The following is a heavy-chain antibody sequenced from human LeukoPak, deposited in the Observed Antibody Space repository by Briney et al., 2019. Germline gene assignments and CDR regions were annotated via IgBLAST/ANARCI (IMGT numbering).Heavy chain of an antibody. Sequence: SQTLSLTCDISGDSVSSNSAAWNRIRQSPSRGLEWLGRTYYRSKWYNDYAVSVESRITIKPDTSKNQFSLQLNSVTPEDTAVYYCARDRGNAFDIWGQGTMVTVSS. CDR2: TYYRSKWYN. J-gene: IGHJ3*02. V-gene: IGHV6-1*01. CDR3: ARDRGNAFDI. D-gene: IGHD3-10*01. CDR1: GDSVSSNSAA.